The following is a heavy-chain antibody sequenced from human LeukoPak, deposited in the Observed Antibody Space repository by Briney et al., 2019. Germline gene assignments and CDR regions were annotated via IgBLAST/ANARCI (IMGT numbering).Heavy chain of an antibody. J-gene: IGHJ5*02. D-gene: IGHD6-13*01. Sequence: GASVKVSCKASGGTFSSYAISWVRQAPGQGLEWMGGIIPIFGTANYAQKFQGRVTITADESTSTAYMELSSLRSEDTAVYYCARPMSRSWYKNNWFDPWGQGTLVTVSS. V-gene: IGHV1-69*13. CDR3: ARPMSRSWYKNNWFDP. CDR2: IIPIFGTA. CDR1: GGTFSSYA.